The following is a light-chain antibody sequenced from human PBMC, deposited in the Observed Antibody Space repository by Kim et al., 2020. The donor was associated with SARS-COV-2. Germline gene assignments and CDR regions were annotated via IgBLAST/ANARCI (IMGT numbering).Light chain of an antibody. CDR3: CSYAGSNTYV. CDR1: SSDVGDYNF. J-gene: IGLJ1*01. CDR2: DVN. V-gene: IGLV2-11*01. Sequence: QSALTQPRSVSGSPGQSVTISCTGTSSDVGDYNFVSWYQHHPDKAPELIIYDVNKRPSRVPDRFSGSKSGNTASLTISGLQAEDEADYYCCSYAGSNTYVFGTGTKVTVL.